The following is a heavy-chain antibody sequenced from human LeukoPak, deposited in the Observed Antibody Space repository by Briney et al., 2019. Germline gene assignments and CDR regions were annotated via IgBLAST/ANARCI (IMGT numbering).Heavy chain of an antibody. CDR2: ISGSGGST. Sequence: PGGSLRLSCAASGFTFSSYAMSWVRQAPGKGLEWVSAISGSGGSTYYADSVKGRFTISKDNSKNTLYLQMNSLRAEDTAVYYCARELGTSYYYGMDVWGQGTTVTVSS. CDR3: ARELGTSYYYGMDV. D-gene: IGHD1-14*01. J-gene: IGHJ6*02. V-gene: IGHV3-23*01. CDR1: GFTFSSYA.